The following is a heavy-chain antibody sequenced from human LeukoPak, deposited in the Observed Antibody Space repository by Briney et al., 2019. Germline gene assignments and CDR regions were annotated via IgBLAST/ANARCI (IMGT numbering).Heavy chain of an antibody. V-gene: IGHV3-30*03. CDR1: GFTFNSYG. Sequence: GGSLRLSCAASGFTFNSYGMHWVRQAPGKGLEWVAVISYDGDNKYYADSVRGRFTISRDNSKSTVYLQMNSLRAEETAVYYCARGYGGTPNWFDPWGQGTLVTVSS. J-gene: IGHJ5*02. D-gene: IGHD4-23*01. CDR3: ARGYGGTPNWFDP. CDR2: ISYDGDNK.